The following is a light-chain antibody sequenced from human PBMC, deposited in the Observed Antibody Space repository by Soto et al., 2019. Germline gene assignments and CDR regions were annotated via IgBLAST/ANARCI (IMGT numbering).Light chain of an antibody. CDR1: SSDVGYYNH. Sequence: QSALTQPASVSGSPGQSITISCTGTSSDVGYYNHVSWYQQHPGKAPKLMIYEVTKRPSGVSNRFSGSKSGNTASLTISGIQAEDEADYYCSSYGGSNNVVFGTGTKLTVL. J-gene: IGLJ1*01. V-gene: IGLV2-14*01. CDR2: EVT. CDR3: SSYGGSNNVV.